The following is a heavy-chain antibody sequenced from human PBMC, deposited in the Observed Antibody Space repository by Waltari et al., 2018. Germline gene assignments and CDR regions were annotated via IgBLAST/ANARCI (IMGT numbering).Heavy chain of an antibody. CDR1: GDSVSSTYW. Sequence: QLQLQESGPGLVKPSGTLSLTCAVSGDSVSSTYWWSWVRQSPQKGLEWIRQVYGSGKSNYNPSFASRVIISLDTSNNQFSLTVTSATAADTAVYYCARDRGRGLYLDTWGPGTMVTVSP. CDR3: ARDRGRGLYLDT. J-gene: IGHJ5*02. V-gene: IGHV4-4*02. D-gene: IGHD2-15*01. CDR2: VYGSGKS.